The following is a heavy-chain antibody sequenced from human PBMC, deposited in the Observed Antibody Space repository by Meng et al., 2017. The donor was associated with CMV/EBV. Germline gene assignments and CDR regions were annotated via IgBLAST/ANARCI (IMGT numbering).Heavy chain of an antibody. CDR1: GGTFSSYA. CDR3: ARDRSGYYYYYYGMDV. D-gene: IGHD3-10*01. Sequence: SVKVSCKASGGTFSSYAISWVRQAPGQGLEWMGGIIPIFGTANYAQKFQGRVTITTDESTSTAYMELSSLRSEDTAVYYCARDRSGYYYYYYGMDVWGQGTTVTVSS. J-gene: IGHJ6*02. V-gene: IGHV1-69*05. CDR2: IIPIFGTA.